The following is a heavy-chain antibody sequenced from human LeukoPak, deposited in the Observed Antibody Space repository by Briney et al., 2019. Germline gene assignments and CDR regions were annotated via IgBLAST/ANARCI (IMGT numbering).Heavy chain of an antibody. CDR3: ARSVGAAAHFDY. D-gene: IGHD6-13*01. V-gene: IGHV4-59*08. J-gene: IGHJ4*02. Sequence: PSETLSLTCTVSGGSINSYYWSWIRQPPGKGLEWIGYIYYSRSTNYNPSLKSRVTMSVDTSKNQFSLNLSSVTAADTAVYYCARSVGAAAHFDYWGQGTLVTVSS. CDR2: IYYSRST. CDR1: GGSINSYY.